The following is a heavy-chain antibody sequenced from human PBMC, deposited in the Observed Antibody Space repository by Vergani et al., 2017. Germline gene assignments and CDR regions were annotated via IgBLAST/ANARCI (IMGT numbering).Heavy chain of an antibody. V-gene: IGHV3-49*04. CDR1: GITFWKFG. Sequence: EVQLLESGGGLAQPGGSLRLSCEASGITFWKFGMHWVRQGPGQGLEWVGGIRSKAYGQATIYAASVKGRFTISSDDSKSIAYLQMNNLQIEDTAMYYCVRDQVTMLRGSDALDIWGQGTMVTVSS. J-gene: IGHJ3*02. D-gene: IGHD3-10*01. CDR3: VRDQVTMLRGSDALDI. CDR2: IRSKAYGQAT.